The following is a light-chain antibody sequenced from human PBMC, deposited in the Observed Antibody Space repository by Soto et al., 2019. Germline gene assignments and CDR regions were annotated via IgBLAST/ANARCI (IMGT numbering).Light chain of an antibody. J-gene: IGLJ2*01. V-gene: IGLV3-21*04. Sequence: SYELTQPPSVSVAPGKTASISCGGNNIGSKGVHWYQQKPGQAPVLVIYSDTDLPPVIPERFSGSNSANLATLTISRVEAXXXXDYYCQVWDSGSAHVVFGGGTQL. CDR2: SDT. CDR3: QVWDSGSAHVV. CDR1: NIGSKG.